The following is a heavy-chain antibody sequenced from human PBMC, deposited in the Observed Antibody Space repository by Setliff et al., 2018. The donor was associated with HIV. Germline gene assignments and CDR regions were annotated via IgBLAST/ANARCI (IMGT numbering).Heavy chain of an antibody. CDR1: GFTFSTAY. Sequence: PGGSLILSCAASGFTFSTAYLTWVRQAPGKGLEWVANILPDGNEKHYVDSVRGRFTISRDNTKNLLYLQMNKLSDEDTAMYYCLQRGDDFWGQGTPVTVSS. D-gene: IGHD3-10*01. V-gene: IGHV3-7*01. J-gene: IGHJ4*02. CDR3: LQRGDDF. CDR2: ILPDGNEK.